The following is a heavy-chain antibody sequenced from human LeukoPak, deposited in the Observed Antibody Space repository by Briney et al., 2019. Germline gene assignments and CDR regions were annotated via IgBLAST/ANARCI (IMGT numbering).Heavy chain of an antibody. V-gene: IGHV1-69*05. D-gene: IGHD3-3*01. Sequence: SVKVSCKASGGTFSSYAISWVRQAPGQGLEWMGGIIPIFGTANYAQKFQGRVTITTDESTSTAYMELSSLRSEDTAVYYCARDRTIFSLEPQRWFDPWGQGTLVTVSS. CDR3: ARDRTIFSLEPQRWFDP. CDR2: IIPIFGTA. J-gene: IGHJ5*02. CDR1: GGTFSSYA.